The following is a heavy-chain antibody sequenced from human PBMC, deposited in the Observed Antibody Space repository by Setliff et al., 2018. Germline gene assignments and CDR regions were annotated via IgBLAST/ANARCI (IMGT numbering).Heavy chain of an antibody. J-gene: IGHJ3*02. CDR2: INPNSGGT. Sequence: GASVKVSCKASGYTFTGYYMHWVRQAPGQGLEWMGWINPNSGGTNYAQKFQGWVTMTRDTSISTAYMELSRLRSDDTAVYYCARVLFHCSSTSCYLDAFDIWGQGTMVTVSS. CDR1: GYTFTGYY. D-gene: IGHD2-2*01. V-gene: IGHV1-2*04. CDR3: ARVLFHCSSTSCYLDAFDI.